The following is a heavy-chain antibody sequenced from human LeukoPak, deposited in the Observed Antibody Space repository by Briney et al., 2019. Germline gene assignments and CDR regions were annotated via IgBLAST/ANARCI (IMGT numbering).Heavy chain of an antibody. J-gene: IGHJ6*02. V-gene: IGHV1-18*01. D-gene: IGHD2-15*01. CDR1: GYTFTSYG. CDR3: ARVGYCSGGSCYSSYYYYGMDV. Sequence: ASVKVSCKASGYTFTSYGISWVRQAPGQGLEWMGWISAYNGNTNYAQKLQSRVTMTTDTSTSTAYMELRSLRSDDTAVYYCARVGYCSGGSCYSSYYYYGMDVWGQGTTVTVSS. CDR2: ISAYNGNT.